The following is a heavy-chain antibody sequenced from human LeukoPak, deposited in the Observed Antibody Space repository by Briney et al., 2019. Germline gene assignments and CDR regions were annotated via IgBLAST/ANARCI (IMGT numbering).Heavy chain of an antibody. CDR2: IRYDGSNK. CDR3: AKDAIAVAAYYYMDV. J-gene: IGHJ6*03. V-gene: IGHV3-30*02. Sequence: GGSLRLSCAASGFTFSSYGMHWVRQAPGKGLEWVAFIRYDGSNKYYADPVKGRFTISRDNSKNTLYLQMNSLRAEDTAVYYCAKDAIAVAAYYYMDVWGKGTTVTVSS. CDR1: GFTFSSYG. D-gene: IGHD6-19*01.